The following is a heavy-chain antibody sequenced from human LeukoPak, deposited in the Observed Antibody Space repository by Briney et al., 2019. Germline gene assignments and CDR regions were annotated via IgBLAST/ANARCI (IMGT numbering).Heavy chain of an antibody. J-gene: IGHJ4*02. CDR3: ARFTWWLQHGPNLDY. V-gene: IGHV4-61*01. CDR1: GGSVNSGTYY. D-gene: IGHD2-8*02. Sequence: SETLYLTCTVSGGSVNSGTYYWSWIRQPPGKELEWLGYVYYSGSNNYNPSLKSRATISVKTSNKPFSLKMSSVTAADTAVYYCARFTWWLQHGPNLDYWGQGTLVTVSS. CDR2: VYYSGSN.